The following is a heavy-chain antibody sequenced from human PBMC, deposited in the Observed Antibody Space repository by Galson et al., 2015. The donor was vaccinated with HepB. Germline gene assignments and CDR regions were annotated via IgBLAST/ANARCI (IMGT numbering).Heavy chain of an antibody. CDR2: IYSGGST. V-gene: IGHV3-53*01. D-gene: IGHD5-24*01. CDR3: ARAVEMATIDY. Sequence: SLRLSCAASGFTVSSNYMSWVRQAPGKGLEWVSVIYSGGSTYYADSVKGRFTISRDNSKNTLYLQMNSLRAEDTAVYYCARAVEMATIDYWGQGTLVTVSS. J-gene: IGHJ4*02. CDR1: GFTVSSNY.